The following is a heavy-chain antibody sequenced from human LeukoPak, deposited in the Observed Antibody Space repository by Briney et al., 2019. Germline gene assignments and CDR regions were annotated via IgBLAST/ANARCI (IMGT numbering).Heavy chain of an antibody. D-gene: IGHD3-22*01. V-gene: IGHV3-23*01. CDR3: AKDGDYYDSSRRGAFDI. CDR1: GFIFSNYA. Sequence: GGSLRLSCAATGFIFSNYAMSWVRQAPGKGLEWVSTISSSGVSTYYADSVKGWFTISRDNSKNTLYLQMNSLRAEDTAVYYCAKDGDYYDSSRRGAFDIWGQGTMVTVSS. J-gene: IGHJ3*02. CDR2: ISSSGVST.